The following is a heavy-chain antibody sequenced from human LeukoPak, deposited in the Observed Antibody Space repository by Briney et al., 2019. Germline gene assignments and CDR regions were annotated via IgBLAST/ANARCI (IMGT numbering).Heavy chain of an antibody. J-gene: IGHJ4*02. CDR3: ARDLRSRAY. V-gene: IGHV3-23*01. Sequence: GGSLRLSCAASGFSFTSYAMAWVRQAPGKGLEWVSVIGSDSGGIQYADSVKGRFSISRDNSKNILYLQMDSLRAEDTAVYYCARDLRSRAYWGQGTLVTVS. CDR1: GFSFTSYA. CDR2: IGSDSGGI.